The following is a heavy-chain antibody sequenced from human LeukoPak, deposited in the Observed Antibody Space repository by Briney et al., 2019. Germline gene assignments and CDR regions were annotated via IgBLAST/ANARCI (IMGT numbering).Heavy chain of an antibody. CDR1: GFSFSSDI. CDR3: AKDPGVVPAHYFDY. Sequence: GGSLRLSCAASGFSFSSDIMSWVRQAPGKGLEWVSLIGTSGDTYYADSVKGRFTISRDNSKNTLYLQMNSLRAEDTAVYYCAKDPGVVPAHYFDYWGQGTLVTVSS. D-gene: IGHD2-2*01. V-gene: IGHV3-23*01. CDR2: IGTSGDT. J-gene: IGHJ4*02.